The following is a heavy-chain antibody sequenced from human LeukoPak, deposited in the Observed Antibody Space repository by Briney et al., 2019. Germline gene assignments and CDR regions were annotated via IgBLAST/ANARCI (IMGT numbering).Heavy chain of an antibody. CDR2: ISASENSK. Sequence: PGGSLRLSCAASGFSFSNYAMSWVRQVPGKGLEWLALISASENSKYYADSVKGRFTISRDRSKNILSLEISSLRAEDTAVYYCARDEPKSKITHFYYYYMDVWGEGTTVIVSS. V-gene: IGHV3-23*01. CDR3: ARDEPKSKITHFYYYYMDV. D-gene: IGHD1-14*01. J-gene: IGHJ6*03. CDR1: GFSFSNYA.